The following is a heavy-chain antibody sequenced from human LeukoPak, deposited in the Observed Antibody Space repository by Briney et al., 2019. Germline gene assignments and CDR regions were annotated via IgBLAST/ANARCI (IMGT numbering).Heavy chain of an antibody. D-gene: IGHD4-17*01. V-gene: IGHV3-64*01. Sequence: GGSLRLSCAASGFTFSSYAMHWVRQAPGKGLEYVSAISSNGGSTYYANPVKGRFTISRDNSKNTLYLQMGSLRAEDMAVYYCARVHYGDYSCFDYWGQGTLVTVSS. CDR2: ISSNGGST. J-gene: IGHJ4*02. CDR3: ARVHYGDYSCFDY. CDR1: GFTFSSYA.